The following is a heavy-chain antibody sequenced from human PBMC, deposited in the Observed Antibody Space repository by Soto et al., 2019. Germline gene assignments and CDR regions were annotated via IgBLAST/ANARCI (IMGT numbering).Heavy chain of an antibody. V-gene: IGHV1-58*02. CDR3: AADTNYDFWSGYPNFDY. J-gene: IGHJ4*02. CDR1: RFTFTSSA. CDR2: IVVGSGNT. Sequence: SVKVSCKASRFTFTSSAMQLLRHSLGQRLEWIVWIVVGSGNTNYAQKFQERVTITRDMSTSTAYMELSSLRSEDTAVYYCAADTNYDFWSGYPNFDYWGQGTLVTVSS. D-gene: IGHD3-3*01.